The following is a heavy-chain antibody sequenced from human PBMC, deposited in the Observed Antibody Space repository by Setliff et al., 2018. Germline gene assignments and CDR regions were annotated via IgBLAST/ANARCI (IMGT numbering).Heavy chain of an antibody. Sequence: PSETLSLTCSVSGGSISSYFWNWVRQPAGKGLEWIGRIYSNENTNYNPSLKSRVTMSIDTSRDQFSLRLSSVTAADTAMYYCARVRVVQGYYEFDYWGQGTLVTVSS. CDR1: GGSISSYF. V-gene: IGHV4-4*07. J-gene: IGHJ4*02. D-gene: IGHD3-16*01. CDR2: IYSNENT. CDR3: ARVRVVQGYYEFDY.